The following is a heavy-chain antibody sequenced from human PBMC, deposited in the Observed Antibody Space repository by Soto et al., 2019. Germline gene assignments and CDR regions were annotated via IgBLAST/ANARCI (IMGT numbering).Heavy chain of an antibody. J-gene: IGHJ5*02. V-gene: IGHV4-30-4*01. CDR2: IYYTGKT. CDR3: GRDLTSNANCIDP. CDR1: FDYIHVGGYY. Sequence: SETLSLTCSVSFDYIHVGGYYWTWIRQRPGKGLEWMGYIYYTGKTYYNPSLESRLTMSVDRSKNQFSLRLTSVTAADTAVYFCGRDLTSNANCIDPWGQGTLVTSPQ. D-gene: IGHD2-2*01.